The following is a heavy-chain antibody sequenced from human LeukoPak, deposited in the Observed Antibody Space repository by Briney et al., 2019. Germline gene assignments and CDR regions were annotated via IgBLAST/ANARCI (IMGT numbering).Heavy chain of an antibody. CDR3: AREGSGSYYPRLYYYYMDV. CDR1: GGSISSSSYY. V-gene: IGHV4-39*07. D-gene: IGHD3-10*01. CDR2: IYYSGST. Sequence: SETLSLTCTVSGGSISSSSYYWGWIRQPPGKGLEWTGSIYYSGSTYYNPSLKSRVTISVDTSKTQFSLKLSSVTAADTAVYYCAREGSGSYYPRLYYYYMDVWGKGTTVTVSS. J-gene: IGHJ6*03.